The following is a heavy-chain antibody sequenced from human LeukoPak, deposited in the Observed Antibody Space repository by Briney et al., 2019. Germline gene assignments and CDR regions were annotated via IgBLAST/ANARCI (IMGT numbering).Heavy chain of an antibody. CDR2: IYTSGST. Sequence: PSETLSLTCTVSGGSISSGSYYRSWIRQPAGKGLEWIGRIYTSGSTNYNPSLKSRVTISVDTSKNQFSLKLSSVTAADTAVYYCARVEQLGKTTASYYYYGMDVWGQGTTVTVSS. CDR1: GGSISSGSYY. J-gene: IGHJ6*02. V-gene: IGHV4-61*02. CDR3: ARVEQLGKTTASYYYYGMDV. D-gene: IGHD1/OR15-1a*01.